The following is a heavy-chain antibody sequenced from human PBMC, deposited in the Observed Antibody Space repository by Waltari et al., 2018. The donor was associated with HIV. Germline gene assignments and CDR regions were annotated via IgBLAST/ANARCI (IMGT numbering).Heavy chain of an antibody. J-gene: IGHJ4*02. CDR1: GSTFTSYD. D-gene: IGHD3-10*01. Sequence: QVPLVQSGAEVKKPVASVTVSCKASGSTFTSYDINWVRQATGQGLEWMGWMNPNSGNTGYPQKFQGRVTMTRNTSISTAYMELSSLRSEDTAVYYCARGRVQVRGAMYYFDYWGQGTLVTVSS. V-gene: IGHV1-8*01. CDR2: MNPNSGNT. CDR3: ARGRVQVRGAMYYFDY.